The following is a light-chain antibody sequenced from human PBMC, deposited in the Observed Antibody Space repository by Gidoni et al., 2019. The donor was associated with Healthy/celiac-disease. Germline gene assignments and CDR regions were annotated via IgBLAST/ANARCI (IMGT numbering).Light chain of an antibody. CDR3: QQYNNWPPLT. V-gene: IGKV3-15*01. CDR2: GAS. Sequence: ELVMTQSPATLSVSPGDRATLSCRASQSVSSNVAWYQQKPGQAPRLLSYGASTRATGIPARFSGSGSGTEFTLTISSLQSEDFAVYYCQQYNNWPPLTFGGGTKVEIK. CDR1: QSVSSN. J-gene: IGKJ4*01.